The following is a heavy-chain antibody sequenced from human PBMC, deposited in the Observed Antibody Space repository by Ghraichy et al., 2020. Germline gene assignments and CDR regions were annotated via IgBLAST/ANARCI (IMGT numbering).Heavy chain of an antibody. CDR2: IYDSGST. D-gene: IGHD2-8*02. V-gene: IGHV4-59*08. J-gene: IGHJ4*02. CDR3: ARHYCTGDKCYYFNH. Sequence: SQTLSLTCTVSGGSISSYYWSWIRQPPGKGLEWIGFIYDSGSTNYNPSLKSRVTISVDTSKNQFSLNLNSVTAADTAVYYWARHYCTGDKCYYFNHWGQGTLVTVSS. CDR1: GGSISSYY.